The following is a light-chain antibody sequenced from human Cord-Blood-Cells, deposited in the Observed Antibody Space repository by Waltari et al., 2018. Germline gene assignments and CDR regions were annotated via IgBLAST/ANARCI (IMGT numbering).Light chain of an antibody. J-gene: IGLJ3*02. CDR2: DVS. CDR1: SSDVGGYNY. Sequence: QSALTQPASVSGSPGQSITISCTGTSSDVGGYNYVSWYQQHPGKAPKLMIYDVSNRPSWVSNRCSGSKSGNTASLTISGLQAEDEADYYCSSYTSSSTRVFGGGTKLTVL. V-gene: IGLV2-14*03. CDR3: SSYTSSSTRV.